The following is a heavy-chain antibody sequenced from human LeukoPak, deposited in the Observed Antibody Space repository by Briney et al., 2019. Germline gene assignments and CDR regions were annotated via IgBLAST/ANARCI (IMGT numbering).Heavy chain of an antibody. CDR1: GYTFTSYG. J-gene: IGHJ6*02. CDR3: AREGAYCSGGSCYPEPYYGMDV. D-gene: IGHD2-15*01. V-gene: IGHV1-18*01. CDR2: ISAYNGNT. Sequence: GASVKVSCKASGYTFTSYGISWVRQAPGQGLEWMGWISAYNGNTNYAQKLQGRVTMTTDTSTSTAYMELRSLRSDDTAVYYCAREGAYCSGGSCYPEPYYGMDVWGQGTTVTVSS.